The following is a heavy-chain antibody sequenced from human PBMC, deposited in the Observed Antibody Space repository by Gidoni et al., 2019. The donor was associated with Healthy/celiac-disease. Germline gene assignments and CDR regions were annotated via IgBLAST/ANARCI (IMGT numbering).Heavy chain of an antibody. CDR2: ISYDGSNK. J-gene: IGHJ4*02. Sequence: QVQLVESGGGVVQPGRSLGLSCSASGFTVSSYAMHWVRQAPGKGLEWVAVISYDGSNKYYADSVKGRFTISRDNSKNTLYLQMNSLRAEDTAVYYCARERGYYDYIWGSYRSGNFDYWGQGTLVTVSS. CDR3: ARERGYYDYIWGSYRSGNFDY. V-gene: IGHV3-30-3*01. CDR1: GFTVSSYA. D-gene: IGHD3-16*02.